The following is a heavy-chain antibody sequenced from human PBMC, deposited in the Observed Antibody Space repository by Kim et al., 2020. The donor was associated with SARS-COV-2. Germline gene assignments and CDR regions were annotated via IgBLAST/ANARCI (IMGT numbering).Heavy chain of an antibody. CDR2: INHSGST. Sequence: SETLSLTCAVYGGSFSGYYWSWIRQPPGKGLEWIGEINHSGSTNYNPSLKSRVTISVDTSKNQFSLKLSSVTAADTAVYYCARGPALGGVITLDFDYWGQGTLVTVSS. D-gene: IGHD3-10*01. CDR3: ARGPALGGVITLDFDY. V-gene: IGHV4-34*01. J-gene: IGHJ4*02. CDR1: GGSFSGYY.